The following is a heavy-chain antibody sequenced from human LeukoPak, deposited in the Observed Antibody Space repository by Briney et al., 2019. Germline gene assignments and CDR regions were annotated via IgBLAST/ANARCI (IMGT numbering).Heavy chain of an antibody. J-gene: IGHJ4*02. Sequence: GGSLRLSCAASGFTFSSYAMSWVRQAPGKGLEWVSAISGSGSSTYYADSVEGRFTISRDNSKNTLYLQMNSLRAEDTAVYNCAKAMATITAHFDYWGQGTLVTVSS. V-gene: IGHV3-23*01. CDR2: ISGSGSST. D-gene: IGHD5-24*01. CDR1: GFTFSSYA. CDR3: AKAMATITAHFDY.